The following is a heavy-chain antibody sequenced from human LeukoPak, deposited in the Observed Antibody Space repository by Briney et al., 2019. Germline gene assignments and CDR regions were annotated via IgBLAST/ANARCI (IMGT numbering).Heavy chain of an antibody. CDR3: ARPDSSGMKHYAFDI. V-gene: IGHV4-39*01. Sequence: SETLSLTCTVSGGSISSSSYYWGWIRQPPGKGLEWIGSIYYSGSTYYNPSLKSRVTISADTSKNQFSLKLSSVTAADTAVYYCARPDSSGMKHYAFDIWGQGTMVTVAS. CDR1: GGSISSSSYY. CDR2: IYYSGST. D-gene: IGHD3-22*01. J-gene: IGHJ3*02.